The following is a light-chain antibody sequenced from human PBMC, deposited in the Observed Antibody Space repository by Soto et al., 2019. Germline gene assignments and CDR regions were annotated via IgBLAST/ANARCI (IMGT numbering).Light chain of an antibody. CDR2: AAS. CDR3: QQLNSYPIT. V-gene: IGKV1-39*01. Sequence: DIQMTQSPSSLSASVWDRVTITCLASQNISKYLNWYQQKLGKAPKLLIYAASSLQSGVPSRFSGSGSGTDFTLTISSLQPEDFATYYCQQLNSYPITFGQGTRLEIK. CDR1: QNISKY. J-gene: IGKJ5*01.